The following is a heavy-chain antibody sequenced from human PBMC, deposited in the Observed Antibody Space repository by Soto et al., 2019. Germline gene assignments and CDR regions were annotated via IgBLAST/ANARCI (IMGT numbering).Heavy chain of an antibody. CDR1: GYAFTTYG. CDR2: ISAHNGNT. V-gene: IGHV1-18*01. Sequence: QVHLVQSGAEVKKPGASVKVSCQGSGYAFTTYGITWVRQAPGQGLDWMGWISAHNGNTNYAQKLQGRVTVTRDTSTSTAYMELRSLRYDDTAVYYCARGRYGDYWGQGALVTVSS. J-gene: IGHJ4*02. D-gene: IGHD1-1*01. CDR3: ARGRYGDY.